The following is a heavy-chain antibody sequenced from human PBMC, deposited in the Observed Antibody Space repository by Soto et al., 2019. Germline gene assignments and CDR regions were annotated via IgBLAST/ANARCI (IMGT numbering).Heavy chain of an antibody. V-gene: IGHV4-59*08. CDR2: IYYSGST. D-gene: IGHD4-4*01. CDR3: ARILDYSKSRYYYYMDA. Sequence: SETLSLTCTVSGGSISSYYWSWIRQPPGKGLEWIGYIYYSGSTNYNPSLKSRVTISVDTSKNQFSLKLSSVTAADTAIYYCARILDYSKSRYYYYMDAWGKGTTVTVSS. J-gene: IGHJ6*03. CDR1: GGSISSYY.